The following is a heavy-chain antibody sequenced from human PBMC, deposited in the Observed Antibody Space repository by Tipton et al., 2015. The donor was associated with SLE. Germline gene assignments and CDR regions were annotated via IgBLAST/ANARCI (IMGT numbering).Heavy chain of an antibody. Sequence: TLSLTCTVSGGSISSYYWSWIRQPAGKGLEWIGRIYTSGSTNYNPSLKSRVTISVDTSKKQFSLNLSSVTAADTAVYYCARGLIGSSWIDNWGQGTLVTVSS. J-gene: IGHJ4*02. D-gene: IGHD6-13*01. CDR2: IYTSGST. V-gene: IGHV4-4*07. CDR3: ARGLIGSSWIDN. CDR1: GGSISSYY.